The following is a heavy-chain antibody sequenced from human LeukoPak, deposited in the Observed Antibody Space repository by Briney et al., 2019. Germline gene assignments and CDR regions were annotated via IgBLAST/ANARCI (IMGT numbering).Heavy chain of an antibody. CDR3: AKDSCSSNSCFWDY. Sequence: PGGSLRLSCTASGFTFSDYFMTWIRQAPGKGLEWVSYITSGRSVYYADSVKGRFTISRDNSKNTLYLQMKSLRAEDTAIYYCAKDSCSSNSCFWDYWGQGTPVTVSS. CDR2: ITSGRSV. CDR1: GFTFSDYF. J-gene: IGHJ4*02. V-gene: IGHV3-11*01. D-gene: IGHD2-2*01.